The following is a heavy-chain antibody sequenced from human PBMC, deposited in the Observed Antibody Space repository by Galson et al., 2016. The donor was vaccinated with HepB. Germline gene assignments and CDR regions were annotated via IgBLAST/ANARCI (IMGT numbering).Heavy chain of an antibody. Sequence: SLRLSCAVSGFTVSTYYMSWVRQAPGKGLEWVSRISGSGDTTNYADSVRGRFTISRDNSKSTLFLQLSSLRAGDTAVYYCASLGGGSGSWYKDWGQGNLVTVSS. CDR3: ASLGGGSGSWYKD. CDR2: ISGSGDTT. V-gene: IGHV3-23*01. CDR1: GFTVSTYY. D-gene: IGHD6-13*01. J-gene: IGHJ4*02.